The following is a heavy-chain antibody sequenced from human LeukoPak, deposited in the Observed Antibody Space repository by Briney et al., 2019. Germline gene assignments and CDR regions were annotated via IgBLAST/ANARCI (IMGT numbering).Heavy chain of an antibody. Sequence: PSETLSLTCAVSGGSFSGYYWSWIRQPPGKGLEWIGEINHSGSTNYNPSLKSRVTISVDTSKNQFSLKLSSVTAADTAVYYCARGGRLTGTTGLLDYWGQGTLVTVSS. CDR2: INHSGST. J-gene: IGHJ4*02. CDR1: GGSFSGYY. D-gene: IGHD1-7*01. CDR3: ARGGRLTGTTGLLDY. V-gene: IGHV4-34*01.